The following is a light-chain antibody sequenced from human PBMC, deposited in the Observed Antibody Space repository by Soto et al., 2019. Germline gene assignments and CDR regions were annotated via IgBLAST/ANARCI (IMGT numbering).Light chain of an antibody. CDR1: SSDVGAYNS. Sequence: QSVLAQPASVSGSPGQSITISCTGTSSDVGAYNSVSWYQQHPHRAPQVIIYKGTQRPSGVSNRFSGSTSGNAASLTISALQDEDEAEYFCCSSEPESTYVFGTGTKVTVL. CDR3: CSSEPESTYV. J-gene: IGLJ1*01. CDR2: KGT. V-gene: IGLV2-23*01.